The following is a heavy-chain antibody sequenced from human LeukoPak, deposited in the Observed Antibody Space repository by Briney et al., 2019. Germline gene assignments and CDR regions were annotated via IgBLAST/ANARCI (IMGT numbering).Heavy chain of an antibody. D-gene: IGHD2/OR15-2a*01. Sequence: GGSLRLSCAASGFTFSNAWMSWVRQAPGKGLEWVSYISSSGSTKYYADSVKGRFTISRDNARNSLYLQMNSLRAEDTAVYFCARGGLSIMGYWGQGTLVTVSS. CDR2: ISSSGSTK. V-gene: IGHV3-11*01. CDR3: ARGGLSIMGY. CDR1: GFTFSNAW. J-gene: IGHJ4*02.